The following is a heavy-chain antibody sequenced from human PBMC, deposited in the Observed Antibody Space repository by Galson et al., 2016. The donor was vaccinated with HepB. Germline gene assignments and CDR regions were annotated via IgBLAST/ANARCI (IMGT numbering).Heavy chain of an antibody. CDR2: IGPDGSSR. CDR1: GFTFSNYW. J-gene: IGHJ4*02. CDR3: LGTGEAAD. V-gene: IGHV3-7*01. D-gene: IGHD2-8*02. Sequence: SLRLSCAASGFTFSNYWINWVRQAPGKGLEWVANIGPDGSSRYYVDSVKGRFTISRDNARNSLYLQMNSLRVEDTAVYYCLGTGEAADWGQGTLVTVSS.